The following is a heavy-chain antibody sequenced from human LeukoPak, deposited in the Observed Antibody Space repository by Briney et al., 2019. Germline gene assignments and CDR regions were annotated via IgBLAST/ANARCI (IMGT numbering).Heavy chain of an antibody. CDR1: RFTFSSYA. CDR2: ISGSGGST. Sequence: GGSLRLSCAASRFTFSSYAMSWVRQAPGKGLEWVSAISGSGGSTYYADSVKGRFTISRDNSKNTLYLQMNSLRAEDTAVYYCAKVGSGTTGIRYSSGWYVAFDYWGQGTLVTVSS. CDR3: AKVGSGTTGIRYSSGWYVAFDY. J-gene: IGHJ4*02. D-gene: IGHD6-19*01. V-gene: IGHV3-23*01.